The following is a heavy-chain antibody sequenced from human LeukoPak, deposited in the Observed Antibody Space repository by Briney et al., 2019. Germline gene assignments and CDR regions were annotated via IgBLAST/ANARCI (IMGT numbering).Heavy chain of an antibody. Sequence: GGSLRLSWAASGFTVSTKYMNWGRQAPGKGLEWVSIIYSGATTYYADSVKGRFTISRDNSKNTLYPQMNSLRAENTAVYYCAKEPLQYPDWFDPWGQGTLVTVSS. V-gene: IGHV3-53*01. D-gene: IGHD2-2*01. CDR3: AKEPLQYPDWFDP. J-gene: IGHJ5*02. CDR2: IYSGATT. CDR1: GFTVSTKY.